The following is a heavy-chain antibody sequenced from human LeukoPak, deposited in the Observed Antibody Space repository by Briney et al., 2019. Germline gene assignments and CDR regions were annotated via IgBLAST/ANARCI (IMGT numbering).Heavy chain of an antibody. D-gene: IGHD6-6*01. V-gene: IGHV4-59*01. CDR1: GGSISNYY. J-gene: IGHJ6*03. Sequence: SETLSLTCTVPGGSISNYYWSWLRQPPGKGLEWIGYIYYSGSTKYNPSLKSRVTISVDTSKNQFSLRLSSVTAADTAVYYCARDWGVSARPGYMDVWGKGTTVTVSS. CDR2: IYYSGST. CDR3: ARDWGVSARPGYMDV.